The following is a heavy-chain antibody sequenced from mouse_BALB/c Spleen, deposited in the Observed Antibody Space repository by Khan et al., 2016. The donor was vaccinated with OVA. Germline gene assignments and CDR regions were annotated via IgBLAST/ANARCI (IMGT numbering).Heavy chain of an antibody. Sequence: QIQLVQSGPELKKPGETVKISCKASGFTFSNYVRNWVRQVPGKGLKWMGGKNTYFGEQPYPDDLKGRFAFSFETSASTAYLQINNRKSEDTATYFCARGNRDFDYWGQGTTLTVSS. CDR2: KNTYFGEQ. J-gene: IGHJ2*01. V-gene: IGHV9-3-1*01. CDR3: ARGNRDFDY. CDR1: GFTFSNYV. D-gene: IGHD2-1*01.